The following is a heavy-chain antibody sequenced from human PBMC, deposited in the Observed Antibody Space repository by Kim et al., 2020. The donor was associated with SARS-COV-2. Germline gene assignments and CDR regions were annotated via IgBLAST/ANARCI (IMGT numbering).Heavy chain of an antibody. D-gene: IGHD3-3*01. CDR2: IYYSGST. CDR3: ARQREYDFWSGSPHWF. J-gene: IGHJ5*01. Sequence: SETLSLTCTVSGGSISSSSYYWGWISQPPGKGLEWIGSIYYSGSTYYNPSLKSRVTISVDTSKNQFSLKLSSVTAADTAVYYCARQREYDFWSGSPHWF. V-gene: IGHV4-39*01. CDR1: GGSISSSSYY.